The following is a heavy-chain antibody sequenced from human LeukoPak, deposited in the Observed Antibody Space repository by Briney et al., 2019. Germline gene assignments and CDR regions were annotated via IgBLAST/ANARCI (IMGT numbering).Heavy chain of an antibody. CDR1: GYTFTSYG. J-gene: IGHJ4*02. Sequence: GASVKVSCKASGYTFTSYGISWVRQAPGQGLEWMGWISAYNGNTNYAQKLQGRVTMTTDTSTSTAYMELRSLRSDDTAVYYCARDIWGYHCSGGSCLFDYWGQGTLVTVSS. D-gene: IGHD2-15*01. CDR2: ISAYNGNT. V-gene: IGHV1-18*01. CDR3: ARDIWGYHCSGGSCLFDY.